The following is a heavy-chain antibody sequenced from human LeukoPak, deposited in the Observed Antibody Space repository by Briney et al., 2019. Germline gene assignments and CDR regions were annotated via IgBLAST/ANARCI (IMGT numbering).Heavy chain of an antibody. V-gene: IGHV4-39*07. CDR3: ARYYTSFTSSFYFDY. Sequence: SETLSLTCTVSGGSIISNDHHWSWVRQAPGKGPEWLATINYIGTTYYNPSLKSRVTISVDTSKNQFSLKLTSVTAAGTALYYCARYYTSFTSSFYFDYWGQGTLVTVSS. CDR1: GGSIISNDHH. CDR2: INYIGTT. D-gene: IGHD2/OR15-2a*01. J-gene: IGHJ4*02.